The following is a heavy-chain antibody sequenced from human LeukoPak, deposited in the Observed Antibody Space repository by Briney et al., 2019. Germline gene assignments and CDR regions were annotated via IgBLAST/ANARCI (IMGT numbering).Heavy chain of an antibody. V-gene: IGHV4-39*02. J-gene: IGHJ5*02. CDR2: IYYSGST. Sequence: PSEALSLTCTVSGGSISSSSYYWGWIRQPPGKGLEWIGSIYYSGSTYYNPSLKSRVTISVDTSKNQFSLKLSSVTAADTAVYYCAREVVGQIWHYYDSSGYLDGNWFDPWGQGTLVTVSS. D-gene: IGHD3-22*01. CDR3: AREVVGQIWHYYDSSGYLDGNWFDP. CDR1: GGSISSSSYY.